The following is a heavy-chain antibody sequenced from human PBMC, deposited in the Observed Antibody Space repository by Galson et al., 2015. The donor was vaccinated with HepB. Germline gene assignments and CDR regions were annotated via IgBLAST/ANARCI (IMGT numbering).Heavy chain of an antibody. J-gene: IGHJ6*02. V-gene: IGHV3-33*08. CDR3: ARDRQWLASYYNYGMDV. CDR1: GFTFSSYG. CDR2: IWYDGSNK. D-gene: IGHD6-19*01. Sequence: SLRLSCAASGFTFSSYGMHWVRQAPGKGLEWVAVIWYDGSNKYYADSVKGRFTISRGNSKNTLYLQMNSLRAEDTAVYYCARDRQWLASYYNYGMDVWGQGTTVTVSS.